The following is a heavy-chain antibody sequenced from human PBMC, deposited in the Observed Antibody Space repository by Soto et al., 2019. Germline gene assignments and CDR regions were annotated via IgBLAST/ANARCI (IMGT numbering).Heavy chain of an antibody. J-gene: IGHJ4*02. D-gene: IGHD2-2*01. V-gene: IGHV3-48*03. CDR3: VRYCSTTLCNGVATRTFDY. CDR1: RFTFSTYE. Sequence: GGSLRLSCVASRFTFSTYEMHWVRQAPGKGLEWVSYISSGGSAVYYADSVKGRFTISRDNTRNSLYLQMNSLRDEDTALYYCVRYCSTTLCNGVATRTFDYWGQGTMMTV. CDR2: ISSGGSAV.